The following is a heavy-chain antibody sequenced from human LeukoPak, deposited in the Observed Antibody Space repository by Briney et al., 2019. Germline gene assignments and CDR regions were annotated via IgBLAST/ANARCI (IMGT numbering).Heavy chain of an antibody. CDR1: GGSISTYY. Sequence: PSETLSLTCTVSGGSISTYYWSWIRQPPGKGLEWIGYISYSGSTNYNPSLKSRVTISVDTSRNQFSLKLNSVTAADTAVYYCAKSNGYGLVDIWGQGTMVTVSS. CDR2: ISYSGST. D-gene: IGHD3-10*01. V-gene: IGHV4-59*12. CDR3: AKSNGYGLVDI. J-gene: IGHJ3*02.